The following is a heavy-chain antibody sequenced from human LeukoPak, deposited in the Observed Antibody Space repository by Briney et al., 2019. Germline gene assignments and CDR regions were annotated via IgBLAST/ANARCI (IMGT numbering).Heavy chain of an antibody. Sequence: SETLSLTCTVSGGSISSSSYYWGWIRQPPGKGLEWIASIYYSGSNYYNPSLKSRVTISVDTSKNQFSLKLSSVTAADTAVYYCAGHLPYSNYCYYWGQGTLVTVSS. V-gene: IGHV4-39*01. J-gene: IGHJ4*02. CDR2: IYYSGSN. CDR1: GGSISSSSYY. CDR3: AGHLPYSNYCYY. D-gene: IGHD4-11*01.